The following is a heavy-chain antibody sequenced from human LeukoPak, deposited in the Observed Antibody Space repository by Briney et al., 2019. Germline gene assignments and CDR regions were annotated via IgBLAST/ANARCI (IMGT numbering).Heavy chain of an antibody. D-gene: IGHD6-13*01. J-gene: IGHJ4*02. CDR1: GGSISSYY. Sequence: SETLSLTCTVSGGSISSYYWSWIRQPPGKGLEWIGYIHYSGSTNNNPSLKSRVTISVDTSKNQFSLKLSSVTAADTAVYYCARELQYSSSWLDYWGQGTLVTVSS. V-gene: IGHV4-59*01. CDR2: IHYSGST. CDR3: ARELQYSSSWLDY.